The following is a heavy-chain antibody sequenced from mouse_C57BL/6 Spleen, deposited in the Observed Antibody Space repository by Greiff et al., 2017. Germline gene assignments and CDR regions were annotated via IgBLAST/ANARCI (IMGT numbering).Heavy chain of an antibody. Sequence: EVKLVESGGGLVQPGGSLKLSCAASGFTFSDYYMHWVRQTPAKRLEWVAYISDGGGNTYYPDTVKGRFTIPRDNAKNTLYLQVSRLKSEDTAMYYGARLEARNYWGEATAVTVSS. V-gene: IGHV5-12*01. CDR1: GFTFSDYY. CDR3: ARLEARNY. CDR2: ISDGGGNT. J-gene: IGHJ4*01.